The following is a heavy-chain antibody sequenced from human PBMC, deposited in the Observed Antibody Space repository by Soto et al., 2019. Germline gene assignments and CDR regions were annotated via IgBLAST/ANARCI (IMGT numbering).Heavy chain of an antibody. D-gene: IGHD4-17*01. J-gene: IGHJ6*02. CDR3: ARPVGAYYGMDV. CDR1: GYTFTNYY. Sequence: QVQLVQSGAEVKKSGASVKVSCKASGYTFTNYYMHWVRQAPGQGLEWMGVINPRGSSTSYAQKFEDRVTMTRDTSTTTFYMELSSLRSDVTAVYYCARPVGAYYGMDVWGQGTTVTVSS. V-gene: IGHV1-46*03. CDR2: INPRGSST.